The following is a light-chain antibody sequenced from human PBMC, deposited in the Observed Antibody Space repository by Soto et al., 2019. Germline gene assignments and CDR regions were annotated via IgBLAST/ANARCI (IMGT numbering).Light chain of an antibody. J-gene: IGLJ1*01. CDR3: QSYDNSLTGSRV. Sequence: QSALTQPPSVSGAPGQRVTISCTGSSSNIGAGFDVHWYQQLPGTAPRLLIYGNTNRPSGVPDRFSGSRSGTSASLAINGLQAEDEGDYYCQSYDNSLTGSRVFGTGTKLTVL. CDR1: SSNIGAGFD. CDR2: GNT. V-gene: IGLV1-40*01.